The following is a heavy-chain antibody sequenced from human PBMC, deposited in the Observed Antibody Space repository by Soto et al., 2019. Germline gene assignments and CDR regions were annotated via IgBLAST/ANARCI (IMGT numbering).Heavy chain of an antibody. D-gene: IGHD2-15*01. CDR2: IYYSGST. CDR3: ASLPATYCSGGSRRKDWFDP. J-gene: IGHJ5*02. CDR1: GGSISSGGYY. Sequence: PSETLSLTCTVSGGSISSGGYYWSWIRQHPGKGLEWIGYIYYSGSTYYNPSLKSRVTISVDTSKNQVSLKLSSVTAADTAVYYCASLPATYCSGGSRRKDWFDPWGQGTLVTVSS. V-gene: IGHV4-31*03.